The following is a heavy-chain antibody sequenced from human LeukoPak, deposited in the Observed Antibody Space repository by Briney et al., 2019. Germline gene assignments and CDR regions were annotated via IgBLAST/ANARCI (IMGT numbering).Heavy chain of an antibody. CDR1: GFTFSSYA. CDR2: ISYDGNRN. CDR3: AKEIAAAGRGMIDY. J-gene: IGHJ4*02. V-gene: IGHV3-30-3*02. Sequence: PGGSLRLSCAASGFTFSSYAMHWVRQAPGKGLEWVAVISYDGNRNYYADSVKGRFTISRDNSKNTLYLQMNSLRAEDTAVYYCAKEIAAAGRGMIDYWGQGTLVTVSS. D-gene: IGHD6-13*01.